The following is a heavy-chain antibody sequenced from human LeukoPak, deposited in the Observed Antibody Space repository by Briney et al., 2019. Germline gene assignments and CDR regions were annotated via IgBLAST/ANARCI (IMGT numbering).Heavy chain of an antibody. CDR3: ARDRIYYFDY. CDR1: GFTFSDYG. J-gene: IGHJ4*02. Sequence: PGGSLRLSCAASGFTFSDYGIHWVRQAPGKGLEWVAVIWYDGSNKYYADSVRGRFTISRDNSKNTLYLQMNSLRAEDTAVYYCARDRIYYFDYWGQGTLVTVSS. CDR2: IWYDGSNK. V-gene: IGHV3-33*01.